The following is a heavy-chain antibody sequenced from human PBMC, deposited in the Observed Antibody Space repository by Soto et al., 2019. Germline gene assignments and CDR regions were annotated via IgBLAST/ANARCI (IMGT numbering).Heavy chain of an antibody. CDR2: IIPILGIA. D-gene: IGHD2-15*01. J-gene: IGHJ5*02. CDR3: ARGYCSGGSCYWVPDWFDP. V-gene: IGHV1-69*02. CDR1: GGTFSSYT. Sequence: QVQLVQSGAEVKKPGSSVKVSCKASGGTFSSYTISWVRQAPGQGLEWMGRIIPILGIANYAQMLQGRVTITADKSTNTAYMELSSLRSEDTAVYYCARGYCSGGSCYWVPDWFDPWGQGTLVTVSS.